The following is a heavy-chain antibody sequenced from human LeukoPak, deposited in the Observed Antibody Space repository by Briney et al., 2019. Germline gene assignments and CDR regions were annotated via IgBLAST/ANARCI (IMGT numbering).Heavy chain of an antibody. V-gene: IGHV1-3*01. CDR2: INSSSGNT. CDR1: GYTFTNYA. J-gene: IGHJ4*02. CDR3: SREGWRSVERHSSH. D-gene: IGHD3-16*01. Sequence: GASVKVSCKASGYTFTNYAIHWVRQAPGQGLEWMGWINSSSGNTKYSQGLQGRVAITRDTSSRTAYMELSSLRSDDTAVYYFSREGWRSVERHSSHWGQGTLVTVSA.